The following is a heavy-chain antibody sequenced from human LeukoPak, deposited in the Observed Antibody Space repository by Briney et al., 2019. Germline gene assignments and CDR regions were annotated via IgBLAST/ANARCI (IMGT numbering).Heavy chain of an antibody. V-gene: IGHV3-23*01. Sequence: GGSLRLSCAASGFIFSSYAMSWVRQAPGKGLEWVSTISGSGGSTYYADSVKGRFTISRDNSKNTVYLQMNSLRAEDTAVYYCAKDDDGSGSYPSFHYWGQGTLVTVSS. CDR1: GFIFSSYA. D-gene: IGHD3-10*01. CDR3: AKDDDGSGSYPSFHY. J-gene: IGHJ4*02. CDR2: ISGSGGST.